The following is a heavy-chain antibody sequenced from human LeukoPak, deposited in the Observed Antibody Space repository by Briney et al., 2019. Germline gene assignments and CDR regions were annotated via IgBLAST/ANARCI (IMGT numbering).Heavy chain of an antibody. Sequence: SETLSLTCTVSGGSISSSSYYWGWIRQPPGKGLEWIGSIYYSGSTYYNPSLKSRVTISVDTSKNQFSLKLSSVTAADTAVYYCAREVDFKYYFDYWGQGTLVTVSS. CDR1: GGSISSSSYY. V-gene: IGHV4-39*07. CDR2: IYYSGST. D-gene: IGHD3/OR15-3a*01. CDR3: AREVDFKYYFDY. J-gene: IGHJ4*02.